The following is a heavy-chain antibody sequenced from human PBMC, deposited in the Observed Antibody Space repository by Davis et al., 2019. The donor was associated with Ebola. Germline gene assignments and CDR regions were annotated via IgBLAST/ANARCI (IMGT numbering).Heavy chain of an antibody. Sequence: HTGGSLRLSCAASGFTFSSYWMHWVRQAPGKGLVWVSRINSDGSSTSYADSVKGRFTISKDNAKKSLYLQMNSLRAEDTAVYYCARDLYLGSWNYYGMDVWGQGTTVTVSS. D-gene: IGHD2-2*02. CDR3: ARDLYLGSWNYYGMDV. J-gene: IGHJ6*02. CDR2: INSDGSST. CDR1: GFTFSSYW. V-gene: IGHV3-74*01.